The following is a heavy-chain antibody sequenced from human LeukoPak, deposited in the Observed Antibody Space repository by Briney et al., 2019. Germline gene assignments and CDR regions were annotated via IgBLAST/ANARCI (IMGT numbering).Heavy chain of an antibody. J-gene: IGHJ4*02. CDR1: GFTFSSYW. Sequence: PGGSLRLSCAASGFTFSSYWMTWVRQAPGKGLAWVSNIHEDGSNKYYVDSVKGRFTISRDNAKNSLHLQMTSLRAEDTAVYYCARDPYDSSGYSRHYFDFWGQGTLVTVSS. D-gene: IGHD3-22*01. CDR2: IHEDGSNK. V-gene: IGHV3-7*01. CDR3: ARDPYDSSGYSRHYFDF.